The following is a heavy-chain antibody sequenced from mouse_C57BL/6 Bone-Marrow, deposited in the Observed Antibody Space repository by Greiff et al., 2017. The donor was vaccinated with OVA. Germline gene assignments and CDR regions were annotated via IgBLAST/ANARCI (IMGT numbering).Heavy chain of an antibody. V-gene: IGHV2-6*01. CDR3: ARIYYGNYGWFAY. J-gene: IGHJ3*01. Sequence: VQGVESGPGLVAPSQSLSITCTVSGFSFTSYGVDWVRQSPGKGLEWLGVIWGVGSTNYNSALKSRLSISKDNSKSQVFLKMNSLQTDDTAMYYCARIYYGNYGWFAYWGQGTLVTVSA. CDR1: GFSFTSYG. CDR2: IWGVGST. D-gene: IGHD2-1*01.